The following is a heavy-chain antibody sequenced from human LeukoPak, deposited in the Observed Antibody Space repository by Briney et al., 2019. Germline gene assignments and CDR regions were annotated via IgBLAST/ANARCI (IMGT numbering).Heavy chain of an antibody. D-gene: IGHD3-3*01. V-gene: IGHV1-69*05. Sequence: SVKVSCKASGGTFSSYAISWVRQAPGQGLEWMGGIIPIFGTANYAQKFQGRVTITTDESTSTAYMELSSLRSEDTAVYYCAKEVGDFWSARGSGGYFDYWGQGTLVTVSS. CDR1: GGTFSSYA. CDR2: IIPIFGTA. J-gene: IGHJ4*02. CDR3: AKEVGDFWSARGSGGYFDY.